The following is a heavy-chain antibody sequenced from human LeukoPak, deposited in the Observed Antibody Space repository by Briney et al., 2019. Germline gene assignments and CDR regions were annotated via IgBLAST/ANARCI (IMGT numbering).Heavy chain of an antibody. J-gene: IGHJ4*02. D-gene: IGHD3-10*01. CDR1: GYTFTSYG. V-gene: IGHV1-18*01. CDR3: ARHTLYGSGSYYVYYFDY. Sequence: GASVKVSCKASGYTFTSYGISWVRQAPGQGLEWMGWISSYNGNTNYAQKLQGRVTMTTDTSTSAAYMELRSLRSDDTAVYYCARHTLYGSGSYYVYYFDYWGREPWSPSPQ. CDR2: ISSYNGNT.